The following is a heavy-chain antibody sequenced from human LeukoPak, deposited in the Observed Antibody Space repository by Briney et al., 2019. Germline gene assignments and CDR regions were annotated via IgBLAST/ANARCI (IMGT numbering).Heavy chain of an antibody. V-gene: IGHV3-74*01. CDR3: ASGPTGFA. J-gene: IGHJ5*02. Sequence: GGSLRLSCVASGFTFSRYWMHWVRQTPGKGLVWVSRINSDGSTTIYADSVKGRFTISRDNAKNTLYLQMNSLRAEDTAVYFCASGPTGFAWGQGTLVTVSS. CDR2: INSDGSTT. CDR1: GFTFSRYW. D-gene: IGHD1-14*01.